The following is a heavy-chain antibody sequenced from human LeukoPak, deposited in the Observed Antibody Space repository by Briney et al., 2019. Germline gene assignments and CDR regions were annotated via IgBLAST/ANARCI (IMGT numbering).Heavy chain of an antibody. J-gene: IGHJ4*02. Sequence: GGSLRLSCAASGFTFSSYGMHWVRQAPGKGLEWVAVISYDGSNKYYADSVKGRFTISRDNSKNTLYLQMNSLRAEDTAVYYCAKVPYCSGGSCYGYFDYWGQGTLVTVSS. CDR2: ISYDGSNK. V-gene: IGHV3-30*18. D-gene: IGHD2-15*01. CDR1: GFTFSSYG. CDR3: AKVPYCSGGSCYGYFDY.